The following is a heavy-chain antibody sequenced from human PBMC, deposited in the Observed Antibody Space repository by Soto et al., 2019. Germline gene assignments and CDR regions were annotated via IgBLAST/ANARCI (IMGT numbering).Heavy chain of an antibody. V-gene: IGHV3-21*01. D-gene: IGHD3-16*01. Sequence: GESLKISCAASGFTFSSYSMNWVRQAPGKGLEWVSSISSSSSYIYYADSVKGRFTISRDNAKNSLYLQMNSLRAEDTAVYYCATLSIYAAFDIWGQGTMVTVSS. CDR1: GFTFSSYS. CDR2: ISSSSSYI. J-gene: IGHJ3*02. CDR3: ATLSIYAAFDI.